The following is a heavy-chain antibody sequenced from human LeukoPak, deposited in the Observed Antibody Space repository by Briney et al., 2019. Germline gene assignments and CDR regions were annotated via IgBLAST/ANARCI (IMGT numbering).Heavy chain of an antibody. CDR2: ISAYNGNT. D-gene: IGHD1-26*01. CDR3: ARVSAIGRGTAWEPPQWYNWFDP. V-gene: IGHV1-18*01. Sequence: GASVKVSCKASGYTFTSYGISWVRQAPGQGLEWMGWISAYNGNTNYAQKLQGRVTMTTDTSTSTAYMELRSLRSDDTAVYYCARVSAIGRGTAWEPPQWYNWFDPWGQGTLVTVSS. J-gene: IGHJ5*02. CDR1: GYTFTSYG.